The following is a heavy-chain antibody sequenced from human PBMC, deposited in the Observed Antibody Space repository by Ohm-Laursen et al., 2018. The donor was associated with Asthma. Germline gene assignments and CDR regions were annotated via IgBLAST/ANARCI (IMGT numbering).Heavy chain of an antibody. CDR1: GFTFSRSY. Sequence: SLRLSCTASGFTFSRSYMTRVRQAPGKGLESVAKIKPDGSEKYYVDSVKGRFTISRDNAKNSLYLQMNSLRPEDTGVYYCAYETWWRFVNWGQGVLVTVSS. V-gene: IGHV3-7*01. J-gene: IGHJ4*02. CDR3: AYETWWRFVN. CDR2: IKPDGSEK. D-gene: IGHD2-15*01.